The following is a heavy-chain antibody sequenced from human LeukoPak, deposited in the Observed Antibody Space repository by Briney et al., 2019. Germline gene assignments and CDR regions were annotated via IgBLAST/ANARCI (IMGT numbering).Heavy chain of an antibody. J-gene: IGHJ4*02. CDR3: ASTLRFLPYRRFDY. D-gene: IGHD3-3*01. CDR2: IYQSGSGSS. CDR1: GDSIISSNYY. Sequence: PSETLSLTCSVSGDSIISSNYYWGWIRQPPGKGLEWIGSIYQSGSGSSYYNPSLKSRVTISGDTSKNQFFLRLSSVTAADTAVYYCASTLRFLPYRRFDYWGQGTLVTVPS. V-gene: IGHV4-39*01.